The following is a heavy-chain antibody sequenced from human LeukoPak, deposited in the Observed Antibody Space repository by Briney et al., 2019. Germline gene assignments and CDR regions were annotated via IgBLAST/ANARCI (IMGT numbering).Heavy chain of an antibody. J-gene: IGHJ5*01. D-gene: IGHD4-17*01. Sequence: GASVKVSCKASGYSFSSYYMHWVRLAPGQGLEWMGIIDPSGGDTTYAPKFQDRVTLTRDTSTSTVYLGLSSLRSDDTAVYYCARDDSGTRCGWFEHWGQGTLVTVSS. CDR3: ARDDSGTRCGWFEH. CDR1: GYSFSSYY. V-gene: IGHV1-46*01. CDR2: IDPSGGDT.